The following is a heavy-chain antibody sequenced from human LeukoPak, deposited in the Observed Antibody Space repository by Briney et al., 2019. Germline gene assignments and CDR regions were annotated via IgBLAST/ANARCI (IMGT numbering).Heavy chain of an antibody. D-gene: IGHD6-19*01. CDR2: VQASGSI. J-gene: IGHJ4*02. V-gene: IGHV4-61*02. Sequence: SETLSLTCTVSGGAISSGSYHWSWIRQPAGKGLEWIGGVQASGSINYDPSLKSRVTISADSSRKQFSLNLNSVTAADTAVYYCARDPVDGFAFFDYWGQGTLVTVPS. CDR1: GGAISSGSYH. CDR3: ARDPVDGFAFFDY.